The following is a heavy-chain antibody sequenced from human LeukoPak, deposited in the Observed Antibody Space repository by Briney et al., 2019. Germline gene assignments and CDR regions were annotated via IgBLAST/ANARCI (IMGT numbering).Heavy chain of an antibody. D-gene: IGHD1-26*01. CDR2: INPNSGGT. CDR1: GYTFTGYY. V-gene: IGHV1-2*02. J-gene: IGHJ4*02. Sequence: GASVKVSCKASGYTFTGYYMHWVRQAPGQGLEWMGWINPNSGGTNYAQKFQGRVTMTRDTSISTAYVELSRLRSDDTAVYYCARDLSLVGAAYYFDYWGQGTLVTVSS. CDR3: ARDLSLVGAAYYFDY.